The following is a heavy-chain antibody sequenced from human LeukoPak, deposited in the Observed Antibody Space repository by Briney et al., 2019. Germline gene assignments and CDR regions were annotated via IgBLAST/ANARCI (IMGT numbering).Heavy chain of an antibody. CDR1: GFTFSSYA. V-gene: IGHV3-33*08. CDR2: IWYDGSNK. D-gene: IGHD3-10*01. CDR3: ARELSVEGPRDSVRRRPIDRSYYYYYGMDV. J-gene: IGHJ6*02. Sequence: PGGSLRLSCAASGFTFSSYAMSWVRQAPGKGLEWVAVIWYDGSNKYYADSVKGRFTISRDNSKNTLYLQMNSLRAEDTAVYYCARELSVEGPRDSVRRRPIDRSYYYYYGMDVWGQGTTVTVSS.